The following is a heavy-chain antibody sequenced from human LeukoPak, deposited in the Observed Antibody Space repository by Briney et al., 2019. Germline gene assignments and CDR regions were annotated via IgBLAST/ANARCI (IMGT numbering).Heavy chain of an antibody. J-gene: IGHJ4*02. Sequence: SETLSLTCTVSGGSISSSSYYWSWIRQPPGKGLEWIGYIYYSGSTNYNPSLKSRVTISVDTSKNQFSLKLSSVTAADTAVYYCARHPHGRAARTYYFDYWGQGTLVTVSS. CDR3: ARHPHGRAARTYYFDY. CDR1: GGSISSSSYY. V-gene: IGHV4-61*05. CDR2: IYYSGST. D-gene: IGHD6-6*01.